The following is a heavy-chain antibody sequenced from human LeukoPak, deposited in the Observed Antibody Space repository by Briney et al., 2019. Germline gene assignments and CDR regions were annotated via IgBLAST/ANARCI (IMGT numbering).Heavy chain of an antibody. J-gene: IGHJ3*02. Sequence: GRSLRLSCAASGFTFDDYAMHWVRQAPGKGLEWVSGINWNSGSIGYADSVKGRFTISRDNAKNSLYLQMNSLRAEDTALYYCAKAKYYRDAFDIWGQGTMVTVSS. CDR1: GFTFDDYA. D-gene: IGHD3-10*01. CDR2: INWNSGSI. V-gene: IGHV3-9*01. CDR3: AKAKYYRDAFDI.